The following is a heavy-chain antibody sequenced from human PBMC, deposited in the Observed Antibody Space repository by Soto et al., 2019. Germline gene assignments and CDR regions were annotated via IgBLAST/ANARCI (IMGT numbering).Heavy chain of an antibody. D-gene: IGHD6-13*01. CDR2: ISSSGSTI. V-gene: IGHV3-48*03. CDR3: ARDVGVGSDSSSWFYYYYGMDV. Sequence: EVQLVESGGGLVQPGGSLRLSCAASGFTFSSYEMNWVRQAPGKGLEWVSYISSSGSTIYYADSVKGRFTISRDNAKNSLYLQMNSLRAEDTAVYYCARDVGVGSDSSSWFYYYYGMDVWGQGTTVTVSS. CDR1: GFTFSSYE. J-gene: IGHJ6*02.